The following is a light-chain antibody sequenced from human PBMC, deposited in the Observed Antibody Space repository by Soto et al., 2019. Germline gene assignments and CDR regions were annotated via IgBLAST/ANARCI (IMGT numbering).Light chain of an antibody. J-gene: IGKJ4*01. CDR2: DAS. V-gene: IGKV1-39*01. CDR1: QSISTY. CDR3: QQVNVYPST. Sequence: DIQMTQSPSSLSASVGDRVTVTCRASQSISTYLTWYQQKPGKAPKLLIYDASRLHSGVPSRFSGGGSGTDFTLTISSLQPEDFAIYYCQQVNVYPSTFGGGTKVDIK.